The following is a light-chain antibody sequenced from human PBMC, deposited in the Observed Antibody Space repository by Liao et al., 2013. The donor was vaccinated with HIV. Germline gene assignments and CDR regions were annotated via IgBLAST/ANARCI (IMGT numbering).Light chain of an antibody. Sequence: SYELTQPPSVSVAPGKTARITCGGNNIGSKSVHWYQQKPGQAPVLVIYYDSDRPSGIPERFSGSNSGNTATLTISRVEAGDEADYYCQVWDSSGDIVVFGGGTKLTVL. CDR3: QVWDSSGDIVV. V-gene: IGLV3-21*04. CDR2: YDS. CDR1: NIGSKS. J-gene: IGLJ2*01.